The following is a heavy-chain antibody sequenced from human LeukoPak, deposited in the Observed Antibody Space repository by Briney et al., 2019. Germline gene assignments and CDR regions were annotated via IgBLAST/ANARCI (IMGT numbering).Heavy chain of an antibody. CDR2: IWYDGSNK. Sequence: GGSLRLSCAASGFTFSSYGMHWVRQAPGKGLEWVAVIWYDGSNKYYADSVKGRFTISRDNSKNTLYLQMNSLRAEDTAVYYCAKDWVHYYYYMDVWGKGTTVTVSS. V-gene: IGHV3-33*06. D-gene: IGHD3-10*01. J-gene: IGHJ6*03. CDR1: GFTFSSYG. CDR3: AKDWVHYYYYMDV.